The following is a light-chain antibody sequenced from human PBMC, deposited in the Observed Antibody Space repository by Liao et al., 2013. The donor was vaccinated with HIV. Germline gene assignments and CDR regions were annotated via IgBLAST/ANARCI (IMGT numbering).Light chain of an antibody. CDR3: QAWDSSTCXV. J-gene: IGLJ1*01. CDR2: QDS. Sequence: SYELTQPPSVSVSPGQTASITCTGDKLGDKYACWYQQKPGQSPVLVIYQDSKRPSGIPERFSGSNSGNTATLTISGTQAMDEADYYCQAWDSSTCXVFGTGTKVTVL. CDR1: KLGDKY. V-gene: IGLV3-1*01.